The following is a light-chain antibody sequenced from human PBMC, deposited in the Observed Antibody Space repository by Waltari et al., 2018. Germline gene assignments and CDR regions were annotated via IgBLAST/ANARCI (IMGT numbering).Light chain of an antibody. J-gene: IGLJ3*02. V-gene: IGLV1-44*01. CDR3: AAWDGSQFARV. Sequence: QSVLTQPPSASGTPGQRVIISCSGSSSIIGSDTVTWYQQLPGTAPRLLIYSTNQRPSGVPDRFSGSKSGTSAFLAISGLQSEDESDYYCAAWDGSQFARVFGGGTKLSVL. CDR2: STN. CDR1: SSIIGSDT.